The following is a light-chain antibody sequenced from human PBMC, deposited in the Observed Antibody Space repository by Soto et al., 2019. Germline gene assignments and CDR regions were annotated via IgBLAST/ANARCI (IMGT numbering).Light chain of an antibody. Sequence: EMVMTQSPATLSVSPGERATLSCRASQSVRSYLSWYQQKPGQPPRLLIYVASTRSAGIHARFSGSGSGTEFILTISSLQFEDFAVYYCQPYKDWPTRFGQGTKVEIK. J-gene: IGKJ1*01. CDR1: QSVRSY. V-gene: IGKV3-15*01. CDR2: VAS. CDR3: QPYKDWPTR.